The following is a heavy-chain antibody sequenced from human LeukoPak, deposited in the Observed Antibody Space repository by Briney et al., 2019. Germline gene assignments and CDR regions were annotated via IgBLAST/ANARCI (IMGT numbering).Heavy chain of an antibody. CDR2: IWYDGSNK. CDR1: GFTFSSYG. V-gene: IGHV3-33*01. Sequence: GGSLRLSCAASGFTFSSYGMHWVRQAPDKGLEWVAVIWYDGSNKYYADSVNGRFTISRDNSKNTLYLQMNSLRAEDTAVYYCARDIVGILYGLDVWGQGTTVTVSS. CDR3: ARDIVGILYGLDV. J-gene: IGHJ6*02. D-gene: IGHD2-15*01.